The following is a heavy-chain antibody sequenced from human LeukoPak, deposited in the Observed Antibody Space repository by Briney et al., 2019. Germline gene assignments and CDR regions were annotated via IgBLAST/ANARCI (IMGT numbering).Heavy chain of an antibody. CDR3: ARAYDSCGYAFDI. D-gene: IGHD3-22*01. J-gene: IGHJ3*02. CDR1: GSAFTSYY. V-gene: IGHV1-2*06. CDR2: LNLNSVGT. Sequence: GASVKVSSKASGSAFTSYYMHWVRPAPGQGLEWMGRLNLNSVGTNYAQKFQGRVTMTRDTSISTSYMELSRLRSGDTAVYYCARAYDSCGYAFDIWGQGTMVTVSS.